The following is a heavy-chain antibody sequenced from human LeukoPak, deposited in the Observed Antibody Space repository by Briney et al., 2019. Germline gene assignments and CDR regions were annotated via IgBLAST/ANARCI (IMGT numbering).Heavy chain of an antibody. CDR1: GFIFSSSA. J-gene: IGHJ5*02. D-gene: IGHD5-12*01. V-gene: IGHV1-58*01. Sequence: SVKVSCTASGFIFSSSAVQWVRQSPGQPLEWVGWITPDSKNIKYAQRLQGRVTIGRDMSTNTAYMELSNLNIDDTAVYYCAAERYRAGCCWFDVWGQGTQVTVSS. CDR3: AAERYRAGCCWFDV. CDR2: ITPDSKNI.